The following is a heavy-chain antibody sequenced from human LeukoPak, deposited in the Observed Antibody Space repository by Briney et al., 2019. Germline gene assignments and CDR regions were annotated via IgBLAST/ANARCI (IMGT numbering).Heavy chain of an antibody. J-gene: IGHJ3*02. CDR1: GYTFTSYY. V-gene: IGHV1-46*01. CDR3: ARGALGAAAGTFDI. D-gene: IGHD6-13*01. Sequence: ASVKLSCKSSGYTFTSYYMHWVRQAPGQGLEWMGIINPSAGTTKYAQKFQGRVTMTRDMSTSTVYMDLSSLTSGDTAVDSCARGALGAAAGTFDIWGQGTMVTVSS. CDR2: INPSAGTT.